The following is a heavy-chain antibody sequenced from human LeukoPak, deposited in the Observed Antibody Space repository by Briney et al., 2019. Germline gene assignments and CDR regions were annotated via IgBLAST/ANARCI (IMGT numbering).Heavy chain of an antibody. Sequence: GASVKVSCKASGYILSSYNMHWVRQAPGQGLEWLGIINPSGGDTKYAQKFQGRVTLTRDKSTSTVYMELRSLRSDDTAVYYCARDSAVGATFLDYWGQGTLVTVSS. D-gene: IGHD1-26*01. J-gene: IGHJ4*02. CDR3: ARDSAVGATFLDY. CDR1: GYILSSYN. V-gene: IGHV1-46*01. CDR2: INPSGGDT.